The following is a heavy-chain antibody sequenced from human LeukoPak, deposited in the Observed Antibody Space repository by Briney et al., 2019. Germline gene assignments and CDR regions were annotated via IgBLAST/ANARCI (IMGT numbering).Heavy chain of an antibody. CDR1: GYSFTSYW. Sequence: GESLKISCKGSGYSFTSYWIGWVRQMPGKGLEWMGIIYPGDSDTRYSPSFQGQVTISDDKSISTAYLQWSSLKASDTAMYYCATYCSSTSCSRANWFDPWGQGTLVTVSS. CDR3: ATYCSSTSCSRANWFDP. CDR2: IYPGDSDT. D-gene: IGHD2-2*01. J-gene: IGHJ5*02. V-gene: IGHV5-51*01.